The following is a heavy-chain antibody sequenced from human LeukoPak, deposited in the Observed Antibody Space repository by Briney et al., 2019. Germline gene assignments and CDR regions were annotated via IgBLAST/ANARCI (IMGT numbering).Heavy chain of an antibody. J-gene: IGHJ4*02. CDR1: GFTFSSYA. CDR3: VTDRRGILVRGTTFDY. Sequence: GGSLRLSCAASGFTFSSYAMSWVRQAPGKGLEWVSGTIENGVDTYYADSVKGRFTISRDNFRNTLYLQMSSLRAEDTAVYYCVTDRRGILVRGTTFDYWGQGTLVTVSS. V-gene: IGHV3-23*01. CDR2: TIENGVDT. D-gene: IGHD3-10*01.